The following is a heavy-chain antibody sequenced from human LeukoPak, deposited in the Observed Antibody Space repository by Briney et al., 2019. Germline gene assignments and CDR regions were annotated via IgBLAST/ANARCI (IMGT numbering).Heavy chain of an antibody. J-gene: IGHJ4*02. CDR2: INPSSGST. D-gene: IGHD5-24*01. CDR3: ARGRYNPSYYFDY. V-gene: IGHV1-46*01. CDR1: GYTLTSYY. Sequence: GASVKVSCKASGYTLTSYYMHWMRQAPGKGLEWMGIINPSSGSTSYAQKTQGRVTMTRDTSTSTVYMELSSLRSEDTAVYYWARGRYNPSYYFDYWGQGPLVTVSS.